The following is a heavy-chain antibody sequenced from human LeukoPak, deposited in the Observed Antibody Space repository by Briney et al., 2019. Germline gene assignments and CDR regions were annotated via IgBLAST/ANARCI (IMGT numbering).Heavy chain of an antibody. Sequence: GGSLRLSCAASGFTFSSYSMNWVRQAPGKGLEWVSSISSSSSYIYYADSVKGRFTISRDNAKNSLYLQMNSLRAEDTAVYYCARVGDYYDSSGYLYWGQGTLVTVSS. CDR2: ISSSSSYI. D-gene: IGHD3-22*01. CDR3: ARVGDYYDSSGYLY. CDR1: GFTFSSYS. V-gene: IGHV3-21*01. J-gene: IGHJ4*02.